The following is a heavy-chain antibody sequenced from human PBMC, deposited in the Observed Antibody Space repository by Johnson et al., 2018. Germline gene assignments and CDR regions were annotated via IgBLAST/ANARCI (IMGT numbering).Heavy chain of an antibody. CDR2: IFPSDSDT. Sequence: EVQLVESGAEVKKPGDSLKISCKTSGYTFTSFGIVWVRQMPGKGLEWMGIIFPSDSDTRYSPSFQGQVTFSIDKSITTAYLQWTSLKAWATAIYYCAATRAPCIVCNSFDMWGQGTMVTVSS. D-gene: IGHD1-26*01. V-gene: IGHV5-51*01. CDR3: AATRAPCIVCNSFDM. J-gene: IGHJ3*02. CDR1: GYTFTSFG.